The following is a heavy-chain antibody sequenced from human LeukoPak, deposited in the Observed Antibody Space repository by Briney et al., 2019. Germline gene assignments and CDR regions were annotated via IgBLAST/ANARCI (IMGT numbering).Heavy chain of an antibody. D-gene: IGHD6-19*01. V-gene: IGHV3-53*01. CDR3: ARDKWGAVAGLDY. J-gene: IGHJ4*02. Sequence: PGGSLRLSCAASGFTVSSNYMSWVRQAPGEGLEWGSVIYSGGSTYYADSVKGRFTTSRDNSKNTLYLQMNSLRAEDTAVYYCARDKWGAVAGLDYWGQGTLVTVSS. CDR2: IYSGGST. CDR1: GFTVSSNY.